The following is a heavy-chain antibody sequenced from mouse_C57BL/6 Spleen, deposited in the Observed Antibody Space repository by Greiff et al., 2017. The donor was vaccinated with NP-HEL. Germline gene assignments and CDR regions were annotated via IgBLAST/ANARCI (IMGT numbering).Heavy chain of an antibody. CDR2: IYPGDGDT. D-gene: IGHD2-2*01. CDR1: GYAFSSSW. J-gene: IGHJ4*01. V-gene: IGHV1-82*01. CDR3: AGYYDAMDY. Sequence: VQLQQSGPELVKPGASVKISCKASGYAFSSSWMNWVKQRPGKGLEWIGRIYPGDGDTNYNGKFKGKATLTADKSSSTAYMQLSSLTSEDSAVYFCAGYYDAMDYWGQGTSVTVSS.